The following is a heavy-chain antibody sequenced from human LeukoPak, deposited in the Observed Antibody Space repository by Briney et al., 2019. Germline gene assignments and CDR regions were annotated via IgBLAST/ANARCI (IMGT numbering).Heavy chain of an antibody. D-gene: IGHD4-17*01. CDR3: ARSLFDYGDYAGSWGF. Sequence: ASVKVSCKASGYTFTSYYMHWVRQAPGQGLEWMGIINPSGGSTSYAQKFQGRVTMTRDTSTSTVYMELSSLRSEDTAVYCCARSLFDYGDYAGSWGFWGQGTLVTVSS. CDR1: GYTFTSYY. V-gene: IGHV1-46*01. J-gene: IGHJ4*02. CDR2: INPSGGST.